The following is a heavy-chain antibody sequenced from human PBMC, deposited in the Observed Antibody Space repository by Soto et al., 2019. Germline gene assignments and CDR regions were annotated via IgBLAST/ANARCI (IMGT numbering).Heavy chain of an antibody. J-gene: IGHJ4*02. CDR2: IKQDGSEK. D-gene: IGHD3-9*01. V-gene: IGHV3-7*05. CDR3: ASEGRYFVWLLSPLRTYYFDY. CDR1: GFTFSSYW. Sequence: EVQLVESGGGLVQPGGSLRLSCAASGFTFSSYWMSWVRQAPGKGLEWVANIKQDGSEKYYVDSVKGRFTISRDNAKNSVYLQMNSLRAEDTAVYYCASEGRYFVWLLSPLRTYYFDYWGQGTLVTVSS.